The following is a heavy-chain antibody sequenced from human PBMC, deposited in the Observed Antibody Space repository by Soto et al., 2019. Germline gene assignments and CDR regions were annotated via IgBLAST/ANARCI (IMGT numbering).Heavy chain of an antibody. CDR2: TYYRSRWYN. D-gene: IGHD1-7*01. V-gene: IGHV6-1*01. CDR1: GDSVSSNSAA. J-gene: IGHJ6*03. CDR3: AGTTSHHWLYMDV. Sequence: VQLLDSGPGLVKPSQTLSLACVISGDSVSSNSAAWNWNRLSPSRGLEWLARTYYRSRWYNDYAVSVRSRITVNPDTSKNQFSLQLTSVTPEDTAVYYCAGTTSHHWLYMDVWGKGATVTVSS.